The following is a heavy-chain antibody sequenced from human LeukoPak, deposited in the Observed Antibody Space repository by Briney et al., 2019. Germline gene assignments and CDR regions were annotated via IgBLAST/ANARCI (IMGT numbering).Heavy chain of an antibody. J-gene: IGHJ3*02. D-gene: IGHD6-13*01. V-gene: IGHV3-11*06. CDR3: ARLNKQQLSWGAFDI. Sequence: GGSLRLSCAASGFTFSDYYMSWIRQAPGKGLEWVSSISSSSSYIYYADSVKGRFTISRDNAKNSLYLQMNSLRAEDTAVYYCARLNKQQLSWGAFDIWGQGTMVTVSS. CDR1: GFTFSDYY. CDR2: ISSSSSYI.